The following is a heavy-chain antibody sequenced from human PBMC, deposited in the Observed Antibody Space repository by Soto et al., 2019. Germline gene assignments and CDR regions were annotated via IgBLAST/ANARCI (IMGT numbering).Heavy chain of an antibody. Sequence: GASVKVSCKASGYTFTSYGISWVRQAPGQGLERMGIINPNSGSTSYAQKFQGRVTMTRDTSTSTVYMELSSLRSEDTAVYYCARDGIVVVPAAITAYYYYMDVWGKGTTVTVSS. CDR1: GYTFTSYG. CDR2: INPNSGST. V-gene: IGHV1-46*03. CDR3: ARDGIVVVPAAITAYYYYMDV. J-gene: IGHJ6*03. D-gene: IGHD2-2*01.